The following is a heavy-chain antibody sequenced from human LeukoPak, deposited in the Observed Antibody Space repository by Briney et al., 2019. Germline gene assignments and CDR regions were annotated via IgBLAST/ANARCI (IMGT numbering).Heavy chain of an antibody. D-gene: IGHD3-10*01. CDR1: GFTFSSYA. J-gene: IGHJ4*02. CDR3: ARDLGGDYYGTGIFDY. V-gene: IGHV3-30-3*01. Sequence: GGSLRLSCAASGFTFSSYAMHWVRQAPGKGLEWVAVISYDGSNKYYADSVKGRFTISRDNSKNTLYLQMNSLRAEDTAVYYCARDLGGDYYGTGIFDYWGQGTLVTVSS. CDR2: ISYDGSNK.